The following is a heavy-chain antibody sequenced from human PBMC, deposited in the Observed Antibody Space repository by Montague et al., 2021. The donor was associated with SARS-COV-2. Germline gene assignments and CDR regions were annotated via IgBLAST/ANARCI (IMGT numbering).Heavy chain of an antibody. V-gene: IGHV4-39*01. CDR2: LDYTGST. J-gene: IGHJ5*02. CDR3: ARDSSSWYYWFDP. D-gene: IGHD6-13*01. Sequence: SETLSLTCTVSGGSISSSSYYWGWIRQPPGKGLEWIGSLDYTGSTYYXPSLKSRVTISVDTSKNQFSLKLSSVTAADTAAYYCARDSSSWYYWFDPWGQGTLVTVSS. CDR1: GGSISSSSYY.